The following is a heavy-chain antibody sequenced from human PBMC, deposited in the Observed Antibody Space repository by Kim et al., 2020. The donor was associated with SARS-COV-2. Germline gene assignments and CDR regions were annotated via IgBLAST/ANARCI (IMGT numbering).Heavy chain of an antibody. Sequence: IDYADSVKGRFTISRDNADNSLFLQMNSLRAEDMAVHYCARDVAYAFDYWGQGTLVTVSS. CDR3: ARDVAYAFDY. CDR2: I. V-gene: IGHV3-48*04. J-gene: IGHJ4*02. D-gene: IGHD2-21*01.